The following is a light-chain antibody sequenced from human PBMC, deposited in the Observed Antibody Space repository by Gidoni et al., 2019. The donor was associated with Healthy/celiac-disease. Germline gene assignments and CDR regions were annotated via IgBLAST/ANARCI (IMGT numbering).Light chain of an antibody. V-gene: IGKV3-20*01. CDR3: HQYGSSPMYT. CDR1: QSVSSSY. Sequence: DIVFTHSPCTLSLSPGERATLSCRARQSVSSSYFAWYQQKPGQAPRLLIYGASSSATGIPDRFSGSGSGTDFTLTISRLEPEDFAVYYCHQYGSSPMYTFGQGTKLEIK. J-gene: IGKJ2*01. CDR2: GAS.